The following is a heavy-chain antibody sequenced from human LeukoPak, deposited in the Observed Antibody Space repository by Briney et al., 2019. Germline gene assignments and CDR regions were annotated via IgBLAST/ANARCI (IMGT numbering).Heavy chain of an antibody. Sequence: SETLSLTCTVSGGSISTYYWTWVRQPPGKGLEWIAYIYYTGSSNYNPSLKSRVTISVDTSKDQFSLKLISATAADTAVYYCARVFGSGYDFRGAFDIWGQGTMVTVSS. D-gene: IGHD5-12*01. CDR1: GGSISTYY. V-gene: IGHV4-59*01. CDR2: IYYTGSS. CDR3: ARVFGSGYDFRGAFDI. J-gene: IGHJ3*02.